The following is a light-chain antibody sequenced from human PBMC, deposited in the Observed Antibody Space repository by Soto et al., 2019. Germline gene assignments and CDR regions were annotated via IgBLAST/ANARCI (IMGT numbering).Light chain of an antibody. Sequence: QSVLTQPPSASGSPGQSVTISCSGTSSDVGGYDYVSWYQQHPGKAPKVLIYGVTKRSSGVPDRFSGSKSGYTACLTVSGLQAEDEADYYCSSYAGSTNIVFGTGTKVTVL. J-gene: IGLJ1*01. CDR3: SSYAGSTNIV. CDR1: SSDVGGYDY. V-gene: IGLV2-8*01. CDR2: GVT.